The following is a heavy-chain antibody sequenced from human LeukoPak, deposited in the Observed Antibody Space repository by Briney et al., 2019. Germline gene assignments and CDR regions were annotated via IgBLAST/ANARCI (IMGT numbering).Heavy chain of an antibody. CDR3: ARGYCSGGSCPFDY. CDR2: IYTSGST. V-gene: IGHV4-4*07. Sequence: ESGPTLVNPSETLSLTCTVSGGSIRGYYWSWIRQPPGKGLEWIGRIYTSGSTNYNPSLKSRVTMSVDTSKNQFSLKLSSVTAADTAVYYCARGYCSGGSCPFDYWGQGTLVTVSS. J-gene: IGHJ4*02. D-gene: IGHD2-15*01. CDR1: GGSIRGYY.